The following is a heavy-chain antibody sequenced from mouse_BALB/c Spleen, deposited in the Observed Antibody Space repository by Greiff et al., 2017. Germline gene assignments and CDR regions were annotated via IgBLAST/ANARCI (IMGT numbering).Heavy chain of an antibody. J-gene: IGHJ2*01. CDR1: GYSITSDYA. CDR3: ARDGYPYYFDY. V-gene: IGHV3-2*02. D-gene: IGHD1-2*01. Sequence: DVKLVESGPGLVKPSQSLSLTCTVTGYSITSDYAWNWIRQFPGNKLEWMGYISYSGSTSYNPSLKSRISITRDTSKNQFFLQLNSVTTEDTATYYCARDGYPYYFDYWGQGTTLTVSS. CDR2: ISYSGST.